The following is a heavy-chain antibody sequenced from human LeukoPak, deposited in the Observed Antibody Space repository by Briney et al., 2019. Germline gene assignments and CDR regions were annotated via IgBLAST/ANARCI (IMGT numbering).Heavy chain of an antibody. CDR1: GGSISSGGYS. CDR2: IYHSGST. CDR3: ARCSIPEYGIPAAMWFDP. Sequence: SETLSLTCAVSGGSISSGGYSWSWIRQPPGKGLEWIGYIYHSGSTYYNPSLKSRVTISVDRSKNQFSLKLSSVTAADTAVYYCARCSIPEYGIPAAMWFDPWGQGTLVTVSS. J-gene: IGHJ5*02. V-gene: IGHV4-30-2*01. D-gene: IGHD2-2*01.